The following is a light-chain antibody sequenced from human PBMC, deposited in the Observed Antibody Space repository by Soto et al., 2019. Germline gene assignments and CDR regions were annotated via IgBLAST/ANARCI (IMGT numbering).Light chain of an antibody. CDR1: QRLSASD. CDR2: GVS. CDR3: QQYGSSPTWT. Sequence: EIVMTQSPATLSVSPGERATLSCRASQRLSASDIAWYQQKPGQAPKFLIYGVSSRATGIPDRFSGSGSGTDFTLTISRLEPEDSAVYYCQQYGSSPTWTFGQGTKVDIK. J-gene: IGKJ1*01. V-gene: IGKV3-20*01.